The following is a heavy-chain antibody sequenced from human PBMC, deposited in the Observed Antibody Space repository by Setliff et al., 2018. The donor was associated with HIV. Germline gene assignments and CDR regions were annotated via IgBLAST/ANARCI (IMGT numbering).Heavy chain of an antibody. CDR1: GFTFSSYG. CDR3: ATGHYRGSSG. V-gene: IGHV3-33*03. Sequence: LRLSCAASGFTFSSYGMHWVRQAPGKGLEWVAVIWNDGHNKYYADSVKGRFTISRDNAKNSLFLQMNSLRAEDTAVYYCATGHYRGSSGWGQGTPVTVSS. D-gene: IGHD1-26*01. J-gene: IGHJ4*02. CDR2: IWNDGHNK.